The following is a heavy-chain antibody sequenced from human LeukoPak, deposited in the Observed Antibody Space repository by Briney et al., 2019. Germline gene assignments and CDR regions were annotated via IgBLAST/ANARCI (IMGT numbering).Heavy chain of an antibody. CDR2: IYYSGST. CDR3: ARSYYYDSSGYYEDY. J-gene: IGHJ4*02. CDR1: GGSISSSSYY. Sequence: SETLSLTCTVSGGSISSSSYYWGWIRQPPGKGLEWIGSIYYSGSTYYNPSLKSRVTIPVDTSKNQFSLKLSSVTAADTAVYYCARSYYYDSSGYYEDYWGQGTLVTVSS. V-gene: IGHV4-39*01. D-gene: IGHD3-22*01.